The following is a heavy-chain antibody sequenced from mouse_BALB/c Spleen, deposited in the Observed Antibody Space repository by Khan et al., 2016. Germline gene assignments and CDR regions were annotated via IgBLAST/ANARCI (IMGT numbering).Heavy chain of an antibody. D-gene: IGHD2-10*01. Sequence: QVQLKQSGAELMKPGASVKISCKATGYRFSSYWIEWVKQRPGHGLEWIGEILPGNGSTNYNEKFKGKATFTADTSSNTAYMQLSSLTSEDSAVYYGARGAALLENAMDYWGQGTSATVSS. CDR1: GYRFSSYW. CDR3: ARGAALLENAMDY. J-gene: IGHJ4*01. V-gene: IGHV1-9*01. CDR2: ILPGNGST.